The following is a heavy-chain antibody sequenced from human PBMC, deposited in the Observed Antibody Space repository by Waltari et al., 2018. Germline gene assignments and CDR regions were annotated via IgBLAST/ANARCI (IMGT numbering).Heavy chain of an antibody. CDR3: ARGGSGREAFDI. V-gene: IGHV1-69*08. CDR1: GGTFSSYT. J-gene: IGHJ3*02. Sequence: QVQLVQSGAEVKKPGSSVKVSCKASGGTFSSYTISWVRQAPGQGLEWMGRTIPSLGKANDAQKCQGRVTITADKSTSTADMELSSLRSEDTAVYYCARGGSGREAFDIWGQGTMVTVSS. CDR2: TIPSLGKA.